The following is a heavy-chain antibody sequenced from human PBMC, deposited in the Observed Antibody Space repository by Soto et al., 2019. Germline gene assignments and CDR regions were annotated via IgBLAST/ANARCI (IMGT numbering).Heavy chain of an antibody. D-gene: IGHD3-22*01. CDR3: ARDTMIVVVTRPDAFDI. J-gene: IGHJ3*02. CDR1: GYTFTGYY. V-gene: IGHV1-2*02. CDR2: INPNSGGT. Sequence: ASGKVSCKASGYTFTGYYMHWVRQAPGQGLEWMGWINPNSGGTNYAQKFQGRVTMTRDTSISTAYMELSRLRSDDTAVYYCARDTMIVVVTRPDAFDIWGQGTMVTVSS.